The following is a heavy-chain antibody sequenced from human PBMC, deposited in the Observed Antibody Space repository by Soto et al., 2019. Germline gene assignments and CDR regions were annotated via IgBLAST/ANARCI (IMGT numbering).Heavy chain of an antibody. Sequence: ASVKVSCKASGFSFTGYYIHWLRQAPGQGLEWMGWINAHSGGTEYAQKFQGRVTSTRDTSIATAYLTLTSLTSDDTALYYCAKDLTRQLAYWLDPWGQGTQVTVSS. CDR3: AKDLTRQLAYWLDP. J-gene: IGHJ5*02. V-gene: IGHV1-2*02. CDR1: GFSFTGYY. D-gene: IGHD6-6*01. CDR2: INAHSGGT.